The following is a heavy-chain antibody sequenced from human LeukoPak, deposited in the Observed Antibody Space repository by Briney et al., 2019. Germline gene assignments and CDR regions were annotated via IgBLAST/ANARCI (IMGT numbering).Heavy chain of an antibody. Sequence: SETLSLTCTVSGGSISTYYWSWIRQPPGKGLEWIGFIYHSGITNYNPSLKSRVTISVDTSKYQFSLNLSSVTAADTAVYYCARDERSDTSGWHLGYWGQGTLVTVSS. CDR3: ARDERSDTSGWHLGY. CDR2: IYHSGIT. CDR1: GGSISTYY. V-gene: IGHV4-59*01. J-gene: IGHJ4*02. D-gene: IGHD6-19*01.